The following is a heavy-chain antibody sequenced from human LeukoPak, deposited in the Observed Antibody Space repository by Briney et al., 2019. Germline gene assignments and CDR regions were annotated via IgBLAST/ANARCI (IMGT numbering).Heavy chain of an antibody. D-gene: IGHD6-19*01. Sequence: PGGSLRLCCAASGFTFSSYAMHWVRQAPGKGLEWVAVISYDGSNKYYADSVKGRFTISRDNSKNTLYLQMNSLRAEDTAVYYCRAGPTYWGQGTLVTVSS. CDR2: ISYDGSNK. CDR1: GFTFSSYA. J-gene: IGHJ4*02. CDR3: RAGPTY. V-gene: IGHV3-30*01.